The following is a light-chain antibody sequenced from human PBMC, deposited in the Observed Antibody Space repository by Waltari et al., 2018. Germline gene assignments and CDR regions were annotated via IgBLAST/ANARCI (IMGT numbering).Light chain of an antibody. Sequence: DIQMTQSPSSVSAFFGDEVPIPCRASQAISSWLAWYQQNPGKAPKLLIYAASSLQSGVPSRFSGSGFGTDFTLTISSLQPEDFATYFCQQFDTFPLTFGQGTRLEIK. CDR2: AAS. CDR1: QAISSW. CDR3: QQFDTFPLT. V-gene: IGKV1-12*01. J-gene: IGKJ5*01.